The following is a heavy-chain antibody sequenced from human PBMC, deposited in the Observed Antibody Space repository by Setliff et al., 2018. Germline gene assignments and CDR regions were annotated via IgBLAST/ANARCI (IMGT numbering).Heavy chain of an antibody. V-gene: IGHV1-24*01. CDR3: ATQPLQWELLGFDY. Sequence: AASVKVSCKVSGYTLTELSMHWVRQAPGKGLEWMGGFDPEDGETICAQKFQGRVTMTEDTSTDTAYMELSSLRSEDTAVYYCATQPLQWELLGFDYWGQGTLVTVSS. CDR2: FDPEDGET. J-gene: IGHJ4*02. D-gene: IGHD1-26*01. CDR1: GYTLTELS.